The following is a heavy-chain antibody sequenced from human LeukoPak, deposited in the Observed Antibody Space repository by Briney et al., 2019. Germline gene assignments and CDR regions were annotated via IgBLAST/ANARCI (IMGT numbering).Heavy chain of an antibody. Sequence: SETLSLTCTVSGGSISSSSYYWGWIRQSPGKGLEWIRSMYYRGSTYYNPSLKSRVTLSVDTPKNQYALKLSSVTAADTAMYYCARHGRDGYNYGPVVYYWGQGTLVTVSS. CDR2: MYYRGST. V-gene: IGHV4-39*01. CDR1: GGSISSSSYY. CDR3: ARHGRDGYNYGPVVYY. J-gene: IGHJ4*02. D-gene: IGHD5-24*01.